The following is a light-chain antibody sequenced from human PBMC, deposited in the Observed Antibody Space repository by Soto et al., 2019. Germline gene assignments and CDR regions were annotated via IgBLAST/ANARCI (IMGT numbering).Light chain of an antibody. Sequence: ENVLIQSPDTLSLSPGATATLSFRARHYVSASSIAWYQQKGGLAPRLVIYDASNRATGIPARFSGSGSGTDFTLTISRLEPEDFAVYYCQQYGSSLWTFGQGTKVDIK. CDR3: QQYGSSLWT. V-gene: IGKV3-20*01. J-gene: IGKJ1*01. CDR1: HYVSASS. CDR2: DAS.